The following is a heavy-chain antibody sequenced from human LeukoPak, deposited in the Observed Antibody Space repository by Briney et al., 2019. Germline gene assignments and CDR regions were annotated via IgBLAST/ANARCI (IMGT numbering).Heavy chain of an antibody. CDR2: IYYSGVT. J-gene: IGHJ5*02. CDR1: GDSISSRSLY. CDR3: ARHFPHMDFTGWKQGWFDP. V-gene: IGHV4-39*01. Sequence: SETLSLTCTVSGDSISSRSLYWGWIRQPPGKGLEWIGTIYYSGVTYYNPSLKSRVTMSVDTSDNQFSLRLISVTAADTAVYYCARHFPHMDFTGWKQGWFDPWGQGTLVTVSS. D-gene: IGHD6-19*01.